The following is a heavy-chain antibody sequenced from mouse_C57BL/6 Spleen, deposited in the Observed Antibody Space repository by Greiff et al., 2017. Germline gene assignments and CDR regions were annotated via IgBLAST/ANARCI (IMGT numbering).Heavy chain of an antibody. CDR2: IDPETGGT. CDR1: GYTFTDYE. Sequence: QVQLQQSGAELVRPGASVTLSCKASGYTFTDYEMHWVKQTPVHGLEWIGAIDPETGGTAYNQKFKGKAILTADKSSSTAYMELRSLTSEDSAVYYCTREDYGSSWFAYWAKGLWSLSLQ. J-gene: IGHJ3*01. D-gene: IGHD1-1*01. CDR3: TREDYGSSWFAY. V-gene: IGHV1-15*01.